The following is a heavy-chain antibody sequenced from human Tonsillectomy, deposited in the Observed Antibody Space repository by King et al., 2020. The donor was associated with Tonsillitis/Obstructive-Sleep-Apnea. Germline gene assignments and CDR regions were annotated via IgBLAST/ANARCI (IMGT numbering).Heavy chain of an antibody. CDR3: AIASIAAAGYYFYY. V-gene: IGHV3-53*01. J-gene: IGHJ4*02. D-gene: IGHD6-13*01. CDR2: IYSGGST. CDR1: GFTVSSNY. Sequence: EVQLVESGGGLIQPGGSLRLSCAASGFTVSSNYMSWVRQAPGKGLEWVSVIYSGGSTYYADSVKGRFTISRDNSKNTLYLQMNSLRAEDTAVYYCAIASIAAAGYYFYYWGQGTLVTVSS.